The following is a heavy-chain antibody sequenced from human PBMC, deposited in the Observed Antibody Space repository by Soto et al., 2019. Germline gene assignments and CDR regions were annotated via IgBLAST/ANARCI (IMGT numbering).Heavy chain of an antibody. CDR2: ITSSGSTT. V-gene: IGHV3-11*01. CDR1: GFNFSDYY. J-gene: IGHJ4*02. CDR3: ARERYSYGPYYFDY. Sequence: QVQLVESGGDLVKPGGSLRLSCAASGFNFSDYYMSWIRQAPGKGLEWVSSITSSGSTTYYTDSVKGRFTISRDNAKNSLYLQMNSLRAEDTAVYYCARERYSYGPYYFDYWGQGTLVTVSS. D-gene: IGHD5-18*01.